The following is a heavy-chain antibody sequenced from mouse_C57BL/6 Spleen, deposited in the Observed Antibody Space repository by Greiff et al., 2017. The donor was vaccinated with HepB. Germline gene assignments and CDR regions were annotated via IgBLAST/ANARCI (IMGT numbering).Heavy chain of an antibody. CDR1: GYTFTGYW. J-gene: IGHJ4*01. V-gene: IGHV1-9*01. Sequence: VKLKQSGAELMKPGASVKLSCKATGYTFTGYWIEWVKQRPGHGLEWIGEILPGSGSTNYNEKFKGKATFTADTSSNTAYMQLSSLTTEDSAIYYCARVPTVVASYYAMDYWGQGTSVTVSS. CDR3: ARVPTVVASYYAMDY. D-gene: IGHD1-1*01. CDR2: ILPGSGST.